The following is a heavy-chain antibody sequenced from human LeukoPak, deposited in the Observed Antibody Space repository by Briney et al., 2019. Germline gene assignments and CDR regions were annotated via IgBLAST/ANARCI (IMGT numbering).Heavy chain of an antibody. D-gene: IGHD1-14*01. V-gene: IGHV4-34*01. CDR3: ARVRKYFDL. J-gene: IGHJ2*01. CDR2: INHSGST. CDR1: GGSFSGYY. Sequence: SETLSLTCAVYGGSFSGYYWSWIRKPPGKGLEWIGEINHSGSTNYNPSLKSRVTISVDTSKNQFSLKLSSVTAADTAVYYCARVRKYFDLWGRGTLVTVSS.